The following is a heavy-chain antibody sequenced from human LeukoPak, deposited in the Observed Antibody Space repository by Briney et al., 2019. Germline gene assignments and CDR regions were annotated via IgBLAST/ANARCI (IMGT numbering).Heavy chain of an antibody. J-gene: IGHJ4*02. D-gene: IGHD6-19*01. V-gene: IGHV3-23*01. Sequence: PGGSLRLSCAASGFTFSSSAMSWVRQAPGKGLECVSVISGSGGSTCYADSVKGRFTISRDNSKSTLYLQMNSLRAEDTAVYYCAKGGSGWYVGLFDYWGQGTLVTVSS. CDR2: ISGSGGST. CDR1: GFTFSSSA. CDR3: AKGGSGWYVGLFDY.